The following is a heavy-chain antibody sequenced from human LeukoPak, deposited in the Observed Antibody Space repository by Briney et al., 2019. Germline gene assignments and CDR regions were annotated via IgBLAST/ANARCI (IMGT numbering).Heavy chain of an antibody. CDR1: GGSISSGSYY. D-gene: IGHD3-22*01. J-gene: IGHJ4*02. V-gene: IGHV4-39*07. Sequence: SETLSLTCTVSGGSISSGSYYWSWIRQPAGKGLEWIASIYYSGNTYYNPFLESRVTISVDTSKNQFSLKLNSVSAADTAVYYCARDRGYGNYFDYWGQGTLVTASS. CDR3: ARDRGYGNYFDY. CDR2: IYYSGNT.